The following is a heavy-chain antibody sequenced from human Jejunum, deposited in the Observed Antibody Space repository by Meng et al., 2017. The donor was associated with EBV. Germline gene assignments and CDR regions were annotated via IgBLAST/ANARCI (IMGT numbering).Heavy chain of an antibody. CDR3: ARGIAAAGKGGLFDY. CDR1: GDSVSSNSAA. Sequence: QVQLQPSGPGLVKPSQPLSLTCAISGDSVSSNSAAWNWIRQSPSRGLEWLGRTYYRSKWYDHYAVSVKSRIIINPDTSKNQFSLQLNSVTPEDSAVYYCARGIAAAGKGGLFDYWGQGTLVTVSS. CDR2: TYYRSKWYD. D-gene: IGHD6-13*01. J-gene: IGHJ4*02. V-gene: IGHV6-1*01.